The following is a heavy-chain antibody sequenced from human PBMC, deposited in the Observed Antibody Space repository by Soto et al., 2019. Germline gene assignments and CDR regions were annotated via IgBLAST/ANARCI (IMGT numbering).Heavy chain of an antibody. J-gene: IGHJ4*03. V-gene: IGHV3-48*03. D-gene: IGHD3-22*01. Sequence: GGSLRLSCEASGCNFSNFEMNWVRQAPGKGLEWLSYISRSSSFIYSTDSVKGRFTISRDNAKMSLYLQMNNLRAEDMAVYYCVSGPGYYDSYVEVDSLDIWGQGTLVTVSS. CDR1: GCNFSNFE. CDR2: ISRSSSFI. CDR3: VSGPGYYDSYVEVDSLDI.